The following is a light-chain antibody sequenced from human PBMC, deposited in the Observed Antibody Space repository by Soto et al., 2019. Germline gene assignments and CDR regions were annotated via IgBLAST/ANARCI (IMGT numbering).Light chain of an antibody. CDR2: GTS. CDR3: QQRSNWPRT. Sequence: PGEGAPLSCMASQSVSSHLAWYQHKPGQAPRLLIYGTSSRATGIPDRFSGSGSGTDFTLTISSLEPEDFAVYYCQQRSNWPRTFGQGTKVDIK. J-gene: IGKJ1*01. V-gene: IGKV3-11*01. CDR1: QSVSSH.